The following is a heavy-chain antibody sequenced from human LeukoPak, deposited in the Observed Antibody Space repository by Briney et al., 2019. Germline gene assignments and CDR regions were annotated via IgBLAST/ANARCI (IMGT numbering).Heavy chain of an antibody. D-gene: IGHD1-20*01. J-gene: IGHJ5*02. CDR2: VSTYSRDT. Sequence: ASVKVSCKASGYIFSSNGISWVRQAPGQGLEWVGWVSTYSRDTNYAQRFQGRVSMTTDTSTNTAYMELRSLRPADTAVYYCARDNWNEFDPWGQGTLVTVSS. CDR3: ARDNWNEFDP. CDR1: GYIFSSNG. V-gene: IGHV1-18*01.